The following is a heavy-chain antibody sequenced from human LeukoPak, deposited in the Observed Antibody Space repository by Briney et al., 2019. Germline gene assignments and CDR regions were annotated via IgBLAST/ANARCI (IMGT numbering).Heavy chain of an antibody. J-gene: IGHJ6*04. CDR2: IHYTGNT. V-gene: IGHV4-59*02. D-gene: IGHD5-12*01. CDR3: ARAGYSGSDFSV. Sequence: TSETLSLTCTVSGASVRGYYWSWIRQPPGKGLEWIGYIHYTGNTDYNPSLTSRVTMSVDTSKNQFSLKLSSVTATDTAVYYCARAGYSGSDFSVWGKGSTVTVSS. CDR1: GASVRGYY.